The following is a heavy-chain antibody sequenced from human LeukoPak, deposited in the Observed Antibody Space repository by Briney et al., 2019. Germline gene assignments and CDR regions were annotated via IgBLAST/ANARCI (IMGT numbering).Heavy chain of an antibody. CDR1: GFTFSSYG. Sequence: GGSLRLSCAASGFTFSSYGMHWVRQAPGKGLEWVAVISYDGSNKYYADSVKGRFTISRDNSKNTLYLQMNSLRAEDTAVYYCAKHQKTIFWSGYYTDYYYYYGMDVWGQGTTVTVSS. J-gene: IGHJ6*02. D-gene: IGHD3-3*01. CDR3: AKHQKTIFWSGYYTDYYYYYGMDV. V-gene: IGHV3-30*18. CDR2: ISYDGSNK.